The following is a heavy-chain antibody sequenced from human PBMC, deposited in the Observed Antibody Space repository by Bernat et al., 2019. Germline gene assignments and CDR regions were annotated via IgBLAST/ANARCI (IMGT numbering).Heavy chain of an antibody. CDR2: LSRDGSNK. J-gene: IGHJ4*02. CDR3: VRDYCTSTRCYETY. Sequence: QVQLVESGGGVVQPGRSLRLSCAASGFTFSDYPMYWVRQAPGKGLECVAILSRDGSNKYPAESVKGRFTISRDNSKNTLYLQMNSLRVEDTAVYYCVRDYCTSTRCYETYWGQGSLVTVSS. CDR1: GFTFSDYP. D-gene: IGHD2-2*01. V-gene: IGHV3-30*01.